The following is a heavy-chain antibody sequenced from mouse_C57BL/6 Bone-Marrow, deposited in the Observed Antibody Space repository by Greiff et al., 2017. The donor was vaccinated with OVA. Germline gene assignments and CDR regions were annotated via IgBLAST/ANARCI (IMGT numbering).Heavy chain of an antibody. CDR2: IYPSDSET. CDR3: ARRSLYYFDY. V-gene: IGHV1-61*01. J-gene: IGHJ2*01. D-gene: IGHD6-1*01. CDR1: GYTFTSYW. Sequence: VQLQQPGAELVRPGSSVKLSCKASGYTFTSYWMDWVKQRPGQGLEWIGNIYPSDSETHYNQKFKDKATLTVDKSSSTAYMQLSSLTSEDSAVYYSARRSLYYFDYWGQGTTLTVSS.